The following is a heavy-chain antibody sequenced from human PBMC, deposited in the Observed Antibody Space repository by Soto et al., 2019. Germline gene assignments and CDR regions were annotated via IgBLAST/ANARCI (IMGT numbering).Heavy chain of an antibody. CDR2: SSHSDGST. CDR1: GFTFSSSA. CDR3: AKEWRPDDY. Sequence: EVQLLESGGGLVQPGGSLRLSCAASGFTFSSSAMSWVRQAPGKGLEWISSSSHSDGSTWYADSVKGRFTISRDNSKNTLYLQMNSLRAEDTAVYYCAKEWRPDDYWGQGTLVTVSS. J-gene: IGHJ4*02. D-gene: IGHD3-3*01. V-gene: IGHV3-23*01.